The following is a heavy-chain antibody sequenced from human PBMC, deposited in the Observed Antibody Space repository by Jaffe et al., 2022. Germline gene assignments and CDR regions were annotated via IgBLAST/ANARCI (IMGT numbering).Heavy chain of an antibody. CDR1: GFTFSSYA. D-gene: IGHD3-9*01. Sequence: EVQLLESGGGLVQPGGSLRLSCAASGFTFSSYAMSWVRQAPGKGLEWVSAISGSGGSTYYADSVKGRFTISRDNSKNTLYLQMNSLRAEDTAVYYCAKDRVLRYFDWQYYFDYWGQGTLVTVSS. CDR3: AKDRVLRYFDWQYYFDY. V-gene: IGHV3-23*01. CDR2: ISGSGGST. J-gene: IGHJ4*02.